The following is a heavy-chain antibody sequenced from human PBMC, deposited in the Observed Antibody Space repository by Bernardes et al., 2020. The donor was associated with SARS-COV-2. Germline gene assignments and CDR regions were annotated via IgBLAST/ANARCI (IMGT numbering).Heavy chain of an antibody. V-gene: IGHV4-59*08. Sequence: SEPLSLTCTVSGGSISSYYWSWIRQPPGKGLEWIGYIYYSGSTNYNPSLKSRVTISVDTSKNQFSLKLSSVTAADTAVYYCARRAFQGDYYYYMDVWGKGTTVTVSS. D-gene: IGHD1-26*01. CDR3: ARRAFQGDYYYYMDV. J-gene: IGHJ6*03. CDR1: GGSISSYY. CDR2: IYYSGST.